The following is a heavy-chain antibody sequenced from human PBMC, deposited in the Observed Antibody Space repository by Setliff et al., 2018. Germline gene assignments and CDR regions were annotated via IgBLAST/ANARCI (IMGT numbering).Heavy chain of an antibody. CDR1: GYTFRNYA. CDR3: ARDVSADSGSYFSLPLPGFLDY. J-gene: IGHJ4*02. Sequence: ASVKVSCKASGYTFRNYAFAWVRQAPGQGLEWVGWISVYNGDTNYAQKFQGRVTMTTDTSTSTAYMELRSLRSDDTAVYYCARDVSADSGSYFSLPLPGFLDYWGQGTLVTVSS. V-gene: IGHV1-18*01. CDR2: ISVYNGDT. D-gene: IGHD1-26*01.